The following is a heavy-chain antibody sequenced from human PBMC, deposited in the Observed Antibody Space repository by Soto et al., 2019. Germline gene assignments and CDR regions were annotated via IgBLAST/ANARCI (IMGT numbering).Heavy chain of an antibody. Sequence: GGSLRLSGAASGFTFGIYWISWVRQAPWKGLESLATIKWDASEKKYVDSVKGRFTMSRDNAKNSLYLQMDRLRAEDTAVYYCASDSGYGSGSSVNHCLDYLGGGTLVTFCS. V-gene: IGHV3-7*01. CDR2: IKWDASEK. D-gene: IGHD3-10*01. CDR3: ASDSGYGSGSSVNHCLDY. J-gene: IGHJ4*01. CDR1: GFTFGIYW.